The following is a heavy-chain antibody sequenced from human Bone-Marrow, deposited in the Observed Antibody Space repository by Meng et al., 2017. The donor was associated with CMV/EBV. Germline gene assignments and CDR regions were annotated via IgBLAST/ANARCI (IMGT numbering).Heavy chain of an antibody. V-gene: IGHV4-59*01. D-gene: IGHD1-26*01. CDR1: GGSISSYY. J-gene: IGHJ4*02. Sequence: SETLSLTCTVSGGSISSYYWSWIRQPPGKGLEWIGYIYYSGNTNYNPSLKSQATISVDTSKTQFSLKLSSVTTGETAVYYCTRHRSGRYPTYYFDYWGQGTLVTVSS. CDR2: IYYSGNT. CDR3: TRHRSGRYPTYYFDY.